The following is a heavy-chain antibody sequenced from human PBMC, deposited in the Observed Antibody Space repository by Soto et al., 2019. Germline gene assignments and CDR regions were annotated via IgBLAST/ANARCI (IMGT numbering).Heavy chain of an antibody. CDR1: GFTLRTYA. J-gene: IGHJ3*01. CDR2: INQDESEE. V-gene: IGHV3-7*01. D-gene: IGHD6-6*01. CDR3: VSSNIVGRPG. Sequence: PGGSLRLSCAASGFTLRTYAMSWVRQAPGKGLEWVANINQDESEEHYVDSVKGRFTISRDNAKSSLYLQMNSLRAEDTAVYYCVSSNIVGRPGGGQGTMVTVSS.